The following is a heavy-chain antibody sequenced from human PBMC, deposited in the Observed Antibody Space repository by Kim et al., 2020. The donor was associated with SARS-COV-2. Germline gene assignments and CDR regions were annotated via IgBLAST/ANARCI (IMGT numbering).Heavy chain of an antibody. V-gene: IGHV1-46*01. CDR1: GYTFTSYY. J-gene: IGHJ6*02. D-gene: IGHD3-16*02. CDR2: INPSGGST. Sequence: ASVKVSCKASGYTFTSYYMHWVRQAPGQGLEWMGIINPSGGSTSYAQKFQGRVTMTRDTSTSTVYMELSSLRSEDTAVYYCARGGMITFGGVIVDYYYYGMDVWGQGTTVTVSS. CDR3: ARGGMITFGGVIVDYYYYGMDV.